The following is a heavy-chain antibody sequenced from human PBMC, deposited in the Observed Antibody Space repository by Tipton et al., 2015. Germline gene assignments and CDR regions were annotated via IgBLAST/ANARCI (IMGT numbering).Heavy chain of an antibody. CDR1: GGSVNSDNYY. V-gene: IGHV4-61*01. J-gene: IGHJ4*02. D-gene: IGHD3-9*01. CDR2: IYYTGRT. CDR3: ACQDYDSLTRDYQTVDY. Sequence: TLSLTCTVSGGSVNSDNYYWSWIRQPPGKGLEFIGYIYYTGRTNSNPSLKSRVTISVDTSKNQFSLKLSSVTAADTAVYYCACQDYDSLTRDYQTVDYWGQGTLVTVSS.